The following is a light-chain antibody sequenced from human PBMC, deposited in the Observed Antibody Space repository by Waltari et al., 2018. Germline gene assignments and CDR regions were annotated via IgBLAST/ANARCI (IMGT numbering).Light chain of an antibody. V-gene: IGKV3-11*01. CDR2: DAS. J-gene: IGKJ4*01. CDR1: QSVSSY. Sequence: EIVLTQSPATLSLSPGERVTLSCRASQSVSSYLAWYQQKPDQAPRLLIYDASNRATGIPARFSGSGSGTDFTLTISSLEPEDFALYYCQHRTNWPLTFGGGTRVEIK. CDR3: QHRTNWPLT.